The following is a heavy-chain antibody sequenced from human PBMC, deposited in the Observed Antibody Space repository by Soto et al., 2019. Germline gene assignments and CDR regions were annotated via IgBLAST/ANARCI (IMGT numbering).Heavy chain of an antibody. CDR2: ISYDGSNK. V-gene: IGHV3-30*18. CDR1: GFTFSSYG. D-gene: IGHD3-10*01. J-gene: IGHJ6*02. Sequence: QVQLVESGGGVVQPGRSLRLSCAASGFTFSSYGMHWVRQAPGKGLEWVAVISYDGSNKYYADSVKGRFTISRDNSKNTLYLPMNSLRAADTAVYYCAKAQLRGVRGVITYYYGMDVWDQGTTVTVSS. CDR3: AKAQLRGVRGVITYYYGMDV.